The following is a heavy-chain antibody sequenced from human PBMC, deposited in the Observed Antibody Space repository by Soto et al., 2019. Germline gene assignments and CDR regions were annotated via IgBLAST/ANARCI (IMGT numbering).Heavy chain of an antibody. V-gene: IGHV6-1*01. CDR2: TYYRSKWYN. J-gene: IGHJ3*02. CDR3: ARATWLDYAFDI. D-gene: IGHD6-19*01. Sequence: PSQTLSLTCAISWDRVSRNSAAWNWIRQSPSRGLEWLGRTYYRSKWYNDYVGSVKSRITINPDTSKNQFSLQLNSMTPEDTAVYYCARATWLDYAFDIWGQGTMVTVSS. CDR1: WDRVSRNSAA.